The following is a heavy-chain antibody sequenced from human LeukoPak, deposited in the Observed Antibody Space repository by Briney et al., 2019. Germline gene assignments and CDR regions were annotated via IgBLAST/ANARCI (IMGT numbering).Heavy chain of an antibody. CDR2: IIPIFGTA. D-gene: IGHD6-13*01. V-gene: IGHV1-69*06. CDR1: GGTFSSYA. CDR3: ARDTGPYSSSWYDTWFDP. J-gene: IGHJ5*02. Sequence: ASVKVSCKASGGTFSSYAISWVRQAPGQGLEWMGGIIPIFGTANYAQKFQGRVTITADKSTSTAYMELSSLRSEDTAVYYCARDTGPYSSSWYDTWFDPWGQGTLVTVSS.